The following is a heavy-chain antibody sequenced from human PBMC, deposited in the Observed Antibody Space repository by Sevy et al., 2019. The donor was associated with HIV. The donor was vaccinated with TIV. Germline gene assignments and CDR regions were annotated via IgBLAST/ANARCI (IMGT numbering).Heavy chain of an antibody. Sequence: GGSLRLSCAASGFTFSSYAMHWVRQAPGKGLEWVAVISYDGSNKYYADSMKGRFTISRDNSKNTLYLQMNSLRAEDTAVYYCARDRYSGTPGAFDIWGQGTMVTVSS. D-gene: IGHD1-26*01. J-gene: IGHJ3*02. CDR1: GFTFSSYA. CDR2: ISYDGSNK. CDR3: ARDRYSGTPGAFDI. V-gene: IGHV3-30-3*01.